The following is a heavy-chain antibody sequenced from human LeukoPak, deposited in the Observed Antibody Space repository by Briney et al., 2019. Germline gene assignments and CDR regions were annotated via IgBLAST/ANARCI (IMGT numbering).Heavy chain of an antibody. Sequence: SVKVSCKASGGTFSSYAISWVRQAPGQGLEWMGGIIPIFGTANYAQKFQGRVTITTDESTSTAYMEPSSLRSEDTAVYYCARDGDTRNWFDPWGQGTLVTVSS. CDR1: GGTFSSYA. D-gene: IGHD2-21*02. CDR3: ARDGDTRNWFDP. J-gene: IGHJ5*02. CDR2: IIPIFGTA. V-gene: IGHV1-69*05.